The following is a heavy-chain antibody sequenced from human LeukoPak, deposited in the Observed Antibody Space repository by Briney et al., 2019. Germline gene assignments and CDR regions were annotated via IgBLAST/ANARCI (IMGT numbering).Heavy chain of an antibody. D-gene: IGHD3-22*01. V-gene: IGHV3-64*01. CDR2: ISDNGVGT. Sequence: RGSLRLSCEVSGITFSTSVMHWVRQGPGKGLEYVSGISDNGVGTYYASSVKGRFTISRDNSKNTLYLQMDSLKDEDMAMYYCAREGHSSGYCGAFDIWGPGTMVTVSS. CDR1: GITFSTSV. J-gene: IGHJ3*02. CDR3: AREGHSSGYCGAFDI.